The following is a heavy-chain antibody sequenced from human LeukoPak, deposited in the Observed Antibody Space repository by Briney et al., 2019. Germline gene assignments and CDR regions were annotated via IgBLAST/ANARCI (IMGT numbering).Heavy chain of an antibody. V-gene: IGHV1-2*06. CDR3: ARSRTITYYYDSSDYSCDY. CDR2: INPNSGGT. D-gene: IGHD3-22*01. J-gene: IGHJ4*02. Sequence: ASVKVSCKASGYTFTDYYMHWVRQAPGQGLEWMGRINPNSGGTNYAQKLQGRVTMTTDTSTSTAYMELRSLRSDDTAVYYCARSRTITYYYDSSDYSCDYWGQGTLVTVSS. CDR1: GYTFTDYY.